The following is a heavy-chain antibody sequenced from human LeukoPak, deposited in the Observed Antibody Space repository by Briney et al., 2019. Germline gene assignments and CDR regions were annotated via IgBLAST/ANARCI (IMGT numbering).Heavy chain of an antibody. D-gene: IGHD3-16*01. CDR2: IYYSGST. V-gene: IGHV4-59*01. J-gene: IGHJ5*02. Sequence: SETLSLTCSVSGGSISSYYCSWIRQPPGKGLEWIGYIYYSGSTNYDPSLKSRVTISVDTSKNQFSLKLSSVTAADTAVYYCARDEDLGIYESWGQGTLVTVSS. CDR3: ARDEDLGIYES. CDR1: GGSISSYY.